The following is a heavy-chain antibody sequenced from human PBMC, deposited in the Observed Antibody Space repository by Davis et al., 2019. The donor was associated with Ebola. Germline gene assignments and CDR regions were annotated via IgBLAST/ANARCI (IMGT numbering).Heavy chain of an antibody. Sequence: GESLKISCAASEFTFSSYGMTWVRQAPGKGLAWVSSISAGGTALYYADSVKGRFTISRDNSKNTLSLHMDSLRGDDTAVYYCAKSFLITGSHMSKFRGVDYWGQGTVVTVSS. D-gene: IGHD2-8*02. J-gene: IGHJ4*02. V-gene: IGHV3-23*01. CDR3: AKSFLITGSHMSKFRGVDY. CDR2: ISAGGTAL. CDR1: EFTFSSYG.